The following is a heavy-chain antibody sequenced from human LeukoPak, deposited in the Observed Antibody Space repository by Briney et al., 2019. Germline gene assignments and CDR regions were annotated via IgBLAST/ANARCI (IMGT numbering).Heavy chain of an antibody. Sequence: ASVKVSCKASGYTFTGYYIHWVRQAPGQGLEWMGRINPNTGGTDYAQKFQGRVTMTRDTSITTAYTELGRLTSDDTAIYYCAKVPPSITAAGNWLGPWGQGALVTVSS. CDR2: INPNTGGT. J-gene: IGHJ5*02. CDR1: GYTFTGYY. CDR3: AKVPPSITAAGNWLGP. V-gene: IGHV1-2*06. D-gene: IGHD6-13*01.